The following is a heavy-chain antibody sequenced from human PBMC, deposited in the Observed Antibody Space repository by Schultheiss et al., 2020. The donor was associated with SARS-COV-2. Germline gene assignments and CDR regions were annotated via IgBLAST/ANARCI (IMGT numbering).Heavy chain of an antibody. V-gene: IGHV3-11*04. CDR3: ARDPVGAIDY. CDR2: ISSSGDRI. Sequence: GGSLRLSCAASGFTFSDYYMSWIRQAPGKGLEWVSYISSSGDRIYYADSVKGRFTISRENAKNSLYLQMNSLRGEDTAVYYCARDPVGAIDYWGQGTLVTVSS. CDR1: GFTFSDYY. J-gene: IGHJ4*02. D-gene: IGHD1-26*01.